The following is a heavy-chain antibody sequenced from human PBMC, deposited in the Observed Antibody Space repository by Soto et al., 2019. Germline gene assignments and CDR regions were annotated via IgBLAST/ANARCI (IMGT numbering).Heavy chain of an antibody. CDR1: GFTFSSYG. J-gene: IGHJ4*02. D-gene: IGHD3-3*01. V-gene: IGHV3-30*18. Sequence: QVQLVESGGGVVQPGRSLRLSCAASGFTFSSYGMHWVRQAPGKGLEWVAVISYDGSNKYYADSVKGRFTISRDNSKNTLYLQMNSLRAEATAVYYCAKDHGITIFGVDTPTFDYWGQGTLVTVSS. CDR2: ISYDGSNK. CDR3: AKDHGITIFGVDTPTFDY.